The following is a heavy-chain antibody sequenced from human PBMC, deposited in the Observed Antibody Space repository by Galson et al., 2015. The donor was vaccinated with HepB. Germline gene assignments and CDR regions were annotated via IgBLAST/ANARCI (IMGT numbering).Heavy chain of an antibody. Sequence: SLRLSCAASGFTFSRYGMDWVRQAPGMGLEWVAVVPYDGGNDYYADSVKGRFTISRDNSKNTLYLQMHSLRAEDTAVYYCAKQSGIPQHYFDSWGQGTLVSVSS. V-gene: IGHV3-30*18. CDR3: AKQSGIPQHYFDS. CDR1: GFTFSRYG. CDR2: VPYDGGND. J-gene: IGHJ4*02. D-gene: IGHD5-12*01.